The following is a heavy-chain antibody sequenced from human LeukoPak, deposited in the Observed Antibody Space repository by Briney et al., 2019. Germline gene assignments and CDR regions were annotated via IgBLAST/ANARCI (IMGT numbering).Heavy chain of an antibody. CDR2: ISYAGSNK. CDR1: GFTFSSYA. J-gene: IGHJ4*02. CDR3: ARDYFSPQLGVEYYFDY. D-gene: IGHD6-6*01. Sequence: PGRSLRLSCAASGFTFSSYAMHWVRQAPGKGLEWVAVISYAGSNKFYADSVKGRFTISRDNSKDTLYLQMNSLRAEDTAVYYCARDYFSPQLGVEYYFDYWGQGTLVTVSS. V-gene: IGHV3-30*04.